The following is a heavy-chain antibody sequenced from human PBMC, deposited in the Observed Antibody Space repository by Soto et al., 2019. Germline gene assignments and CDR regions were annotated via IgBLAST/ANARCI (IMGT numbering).Heavy chain of an antibody. CDR2: IYYSGST. D-gene: IGHD5-18*01. Sequence: SETLSLTCTVSGGSISSGDYYWSWIRQPPGKGLEWIGYIYYSGSTYYNPSLKSRVTISVDTSKNQFSLKLSSVTAADTAVYYCASNGYGYIFYDYWGQGTLVTVSS. CDR3: ASNGYGYIFYDY. CDR1: GGSISSGDYY. V-gene: IGHV4-30-4*01. J-gene: IGHJ4*02.